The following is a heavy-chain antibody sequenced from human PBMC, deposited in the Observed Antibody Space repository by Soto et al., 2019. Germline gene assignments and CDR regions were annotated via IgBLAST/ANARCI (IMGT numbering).Heavy chain of an antibody. D-gene: IGHD4-17*01. Sequence: QVQLVQSGAEVKKPGASVKVSCKASGYTFTNYKITWVRKAPGQGLELMGWISAYNGHTNYAQKFQGRVTMTTDTSTSAAYMELRSLRSDDTSVYYCARTTVTSPSDACDIWGQGTMVTVSS. CDR2: ISAYNGHT. J-gene: IGHJ3*02. CDR3: ARTTVTSPSDACDI. V-gene: IGHV1-18*01. CDR1: GYTFTNYK.